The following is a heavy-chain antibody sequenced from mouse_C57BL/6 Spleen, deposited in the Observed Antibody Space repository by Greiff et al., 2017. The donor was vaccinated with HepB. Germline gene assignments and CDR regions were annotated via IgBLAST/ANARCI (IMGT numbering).Heavy chain of an antibody. J-gene: IGHJ1*03. D-gene: IGHD4-1*01. CDR3: ARNWDPLYWYFDV. CDR1: GFNIKNTY. Sequence: EVQLVESVAELVRPGASVKLSCTASGFNIKNTYMHWVKQRPEQGLEWIGRIDPANGNTKYAPKFQGKATITADTSSNTAYLQLSSLTSEDTAIYYCARNWDPLYWYFDVWGTGTTVTVSS. V-gene: IGHV14-3*01. CDR2: IDPANGNT.